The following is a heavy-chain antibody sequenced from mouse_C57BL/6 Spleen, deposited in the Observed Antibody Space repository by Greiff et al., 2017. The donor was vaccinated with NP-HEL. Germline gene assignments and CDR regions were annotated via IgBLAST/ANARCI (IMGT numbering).Heavy chain of an antibody. V-gene: IGHV1-19*01. D-gene: IGHD1-1*01. CDR1: GYTFTDYS. J-gene: IGHJ3*01. Sequence: VQLLQSGPVLVKPGASVKLSCKASGYTFTDYSMSWVKQSHGKSLEWIGVINPYNGGTSYNQNFKGKVTLTVDNYSSTIYLELNRLTSEDAEVYYYERTTVVAKGFAYWGQGTLVTVSA. CDR3: ERTTVVAKGFAY. CDR2: INPYNGGT.